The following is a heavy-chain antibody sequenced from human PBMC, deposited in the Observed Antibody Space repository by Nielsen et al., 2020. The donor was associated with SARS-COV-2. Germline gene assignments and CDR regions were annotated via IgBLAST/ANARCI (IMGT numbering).Heavy chain of an antibody. CDR3: ARHLRITIFGVVITGPFDY. Sequence: SETLSLTCTVSGGSIGSYYWSWIRQPPGKGLEWIGYIYYGGSTNYNPSLKSRVTISVDTSKSQFSLKLSSVTAVDTAVYYCARHLRITIFGVVITGPFDYWGQGTLVTVSS. D-gene: IGHD3-3*01. CDR1: GGSIGSYY. V-gene: IGHV4-59*08. J-gene: IGHJ4*02. CDR2: IYYGGST.